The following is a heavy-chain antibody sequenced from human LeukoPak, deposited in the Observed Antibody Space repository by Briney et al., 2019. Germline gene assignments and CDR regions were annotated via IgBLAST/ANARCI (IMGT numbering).Heavy chain of an antibody. CDR3: ARRRRNGDYGY. Sequence: PSETLSLTCAVSGYSISSGYYWGWIRQPPGKGLEWIGSIYHSGSTYYNPSLKSRVTISVDTSKNQFSLKPSSVTAADTAVYYCARRRRNGDYGYWGQGTLVTVSS. D-gene: IGHD4-17*01. CDR2: IYHSGST. CDR1: GYSISSGYY. J-gene: IGHJ4*02. V-gene: IGHV4-38-2*01.